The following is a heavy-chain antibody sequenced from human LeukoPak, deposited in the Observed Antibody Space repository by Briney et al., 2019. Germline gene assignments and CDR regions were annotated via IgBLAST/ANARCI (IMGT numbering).Heavy chain of an antibody. Sequence: SETLSLTCAVSGGSVRSGNYYWSWIRQPAGKRLEWIARMYTSGSTNYNPSLKSRVTISADTSKNQFSLKLSSVTAADTAVYYCARGQEAVAGIHYYYYYYMDVWGKGTTVTVSS. J-gene: IGHJ6*03. CDR2: MYTSGST. D-gene: IGHD6-19*01. CDR1: GGSVRSGNYY. CDR3: ARGQEAVAGIHYYYYYYMDV. V-gene: IGHV4-61*02.